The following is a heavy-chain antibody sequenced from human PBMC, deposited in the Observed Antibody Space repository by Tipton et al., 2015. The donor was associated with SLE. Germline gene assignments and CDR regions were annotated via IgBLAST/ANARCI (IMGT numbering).Heavy chain of an antibody. J-gene: IGHJ6*02. Sequence: QSGAEVKKPGESLKISCKGSGYSFTSYWIGWVRQMPGKGLEWMGIIYPGDSDTRYSPSFQGQVTITADKSIRTAYLQWSNLKASDAAMYYCARQVNSGYDYWDYYYYGMDVWGQGTTVTVSS. CDR1: GYSFTSYW. D-gene: IGHD5-12*01. CDR3: ARQVNSGYDYWDYYYYGMDV. CDR2: IYPGDSDT. V-gene: IGHV5-51*01.